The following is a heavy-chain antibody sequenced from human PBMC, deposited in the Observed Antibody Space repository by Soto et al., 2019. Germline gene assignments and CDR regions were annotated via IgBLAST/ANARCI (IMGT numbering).Heavy chain of an antibody. V-gene: IGHV3-23*01. J-gene: IGHJ5*02. CDR3: AKDGITIFGVVIEYNWFDP. D-gene: IGHD3-3*01. CDR1: GFTFSGYA. Sequence: GGSLRLSCAASGFTFSGYAMSWVRQAPGKGLEWVSAISGGGGSTYYADSVKGRFTISRDNSKNTLYLQMNSLRAEDTAVYYCAKDGITIFGVVIEYNWFDPWGQGTLVTVSS. CDR2: ISGGGGST.